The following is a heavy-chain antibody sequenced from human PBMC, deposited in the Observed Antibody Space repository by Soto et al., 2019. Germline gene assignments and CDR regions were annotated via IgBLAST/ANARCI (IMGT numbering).Heavy chain of an antibody. J-gene: IGHJ2*01. CDR2: LYWDDDK. Sequence: QITVKESGPKLVKPSQTLTLTCAFSGFSLSTSGVGVGWVRQPPGKAPEWLALLYWDDDKRYRPSLKSRLSITKDPSNGQVVFTMANMDPVDKALFCCVHQDWYNNCYYCVLWGCGTLVTVSS. CDR1: GFSLSTSGVG. V-gene: IGHV2-5*02. D-gene: IGHD1-1*01. CDR3: VHQDWYNNCYYCVL.